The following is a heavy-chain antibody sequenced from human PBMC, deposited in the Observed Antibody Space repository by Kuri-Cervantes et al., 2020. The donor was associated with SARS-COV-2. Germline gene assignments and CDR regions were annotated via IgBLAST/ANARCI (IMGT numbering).Heavy chain of an antibody. Sequence: GSLRLSCTVSGDSISSYYWSWIRQPPGKGLEWIGYIYYSGSTKYNPSLKSRVTISLNTSKNQFSLKLSSVTAADTAAYYCARGGGYDYPHYWGQGTLVTVSS. CDR1: GDSISSYY. J-gene: IGHJ4*02. CDR2: IYYSGST. CDR3: ARGGGYDYPHY. V-gene: IGHV4-59*01. D-gene: IGHD3-16*01.